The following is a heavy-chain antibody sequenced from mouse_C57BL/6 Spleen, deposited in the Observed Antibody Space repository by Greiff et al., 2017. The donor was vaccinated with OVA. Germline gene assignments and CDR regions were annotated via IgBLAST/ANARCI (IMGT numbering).Heavy chain of an antibody. D-gene: IGHD2-3*01. CDR3: ASGRWLLPHYYAMDY. J-gene: IGHJ4*01. Sequence: VKLQQPGAELVKPGASVKLSCKASGYTFTSYWMHWVKQRPGRGLEWIGRIDPNSGGTKYNEKFKSKATLTVDKPSSTAYMQLSSLTSEDSAVYYCASGRWLLPHYYAMDYWGQGTSVTVSS. CDR1: GYTFTSYW. V-gene: IGHV1-72*01. CDR2: IDPNSGGT.